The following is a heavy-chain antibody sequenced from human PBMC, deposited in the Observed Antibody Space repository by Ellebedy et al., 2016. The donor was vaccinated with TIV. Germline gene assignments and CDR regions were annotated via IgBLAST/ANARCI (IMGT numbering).Heavy chain of an antibody. D-gene: IGHD3-16*01. V-gene: IGHV4-59*12. Sequence: SETLSLTCTVSGGSISSYYWSWIRQPPGKGLEWIGYIYYSGSTNYNPSLKSRVTISVDTSKNQFSLKLSSVTPEDMAVYYCARGWFGSGMGVWGQGTTVTVSS. CDR2: IYYSGST. CDR1: GGSISSYY. CDR3: ARGWFGSGMGV. J-gene: IGHJ6*02.